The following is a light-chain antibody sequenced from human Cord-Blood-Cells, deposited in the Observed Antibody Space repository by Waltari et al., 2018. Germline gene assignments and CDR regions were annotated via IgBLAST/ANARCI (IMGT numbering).Light chain of an antibody. V-gene: IGKV1-39*01. CDR3: QQSYSTLTWT. J-gene: IGKJ1*01. CDR2: AAS. CDR1: KSISSY. Sequence: DIQMTQSPSSLSASVGDRVTITCRASKSISSYLNWYQQKPGKAPKLLIYAASSLKSGVPSRCSGSGSWTYFTLTIISLQPEDFATYYCQQSYSTLTWTFGQGTKVEIK.